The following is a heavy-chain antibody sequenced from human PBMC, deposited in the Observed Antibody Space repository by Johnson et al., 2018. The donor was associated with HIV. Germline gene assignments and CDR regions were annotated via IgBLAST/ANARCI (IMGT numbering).Heavy chain of an antibody. CDR1: GFTFSSYG. CDR3: ASVYYDILTGYYYDALDI. Sequence: QVQLVESGGGVVQPGGSLRLSCAASGFTFSSYGMHWVRQAPGKGLEWVAVIWYDGSNQYYADSVKGRFTISRHNSKTTLYLQMNSRRAEDTAVYYCASVYYDILTGYYYDALDIWGRGTMVTVSS. J-gene: IGHJ3*02. D-gene: IGHD3-9*01. V-gene: IGHV3-33*01. CDR2: IWYDGSNQ.